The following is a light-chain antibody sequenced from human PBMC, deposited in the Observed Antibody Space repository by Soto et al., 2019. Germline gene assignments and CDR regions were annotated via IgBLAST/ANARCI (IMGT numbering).Light chain of an antibody. CDR1: QGISSY. CDR2: ASS. CDR3: QQLNNYPQT. Sequence: DIQLTQSPSFLSSAVGDRVPITYRASQGISSYLSWYQQKPGKAPKLLISASSTLQSGDPSRFSGSGSGTEFTLTISSLQPEEFATYYCQQLNNYPQTFGQATKVDSK. V-gene: IGKV1-9*01. J-gene: IGKJ1*01.